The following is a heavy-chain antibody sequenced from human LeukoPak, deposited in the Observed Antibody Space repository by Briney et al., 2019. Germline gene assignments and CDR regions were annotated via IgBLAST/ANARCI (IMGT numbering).Heavy chain of an antibody. Sequence: SETLSLTCAVYGGSFSGYYWSWIRQPPGKGLEWIGYIYYSGSANYNPSLKSRVTISVDTSKNQFSLKLSSVTAADTAVYYCARETYYYDSGDNYFDYWGQGTLVTVSS. J-gene: IGHJ4*02. CDR2: IYYSGSA. CDR3: ARETYYYDSGDNYFDY. CDR1: GGSFSGYY. V-gene: IGHV4-59*01. D-gene: IGHD3-22*01.